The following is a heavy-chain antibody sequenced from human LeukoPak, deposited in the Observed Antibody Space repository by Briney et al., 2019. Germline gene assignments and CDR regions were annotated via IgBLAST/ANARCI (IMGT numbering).Heavy chain of an antibody. CDR3: SRFLFGRNWFDP. Sequence: KPSETLSLTCTVSGDSISSEYWTWIRQPPGQGLEWIAYINYSGTTNYNPSLKSRVTISMDTPKNQFSLNLSSVTAADTAVYYCSRFLFGRNWFDPWGQGTTVTVSS. D-gene: IGHD3-10*02. CDR2: INYSGTT. J-gene: IGHJ5*01. V-gene: IGHV4-59*01. CDR1: GDSISSEY.